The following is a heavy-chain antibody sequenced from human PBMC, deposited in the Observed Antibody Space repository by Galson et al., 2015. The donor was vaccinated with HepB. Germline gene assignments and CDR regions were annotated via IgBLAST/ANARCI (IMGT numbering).Heavy chain of an antibody. J-gene: IGHJ5*02. D-gene: IGHD3-3*01. CDR1: GYTFTSYD. Sequence: SVKVSCKASGYTFTSYDINWVRQATGQGLEWMGWISAYNGNTNYAQKLQGRVTMTTDTSTSTAYMELRSLRSDDTAVYYCARDGERFLEWLPPARPIARPNWFDPWGRGTLVTVSS. CDR2: ISAYNGNT. CDR3: ARDGERFLEWLPPARPIARPNWFDP. V-gene: IGHV1-18*01.